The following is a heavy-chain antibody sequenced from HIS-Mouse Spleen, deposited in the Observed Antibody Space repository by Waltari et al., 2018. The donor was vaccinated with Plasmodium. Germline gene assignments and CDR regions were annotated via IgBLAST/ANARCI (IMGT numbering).Heavy chain of an antibody. CDR1: GFLLSSSA. J-gene: IGHJ4*02. CDR2: ISVSGGST. CDR3: AKSPKGTGDLWDY. V-gene: IGHV3-23*01. D-gene: IGHD7-27*01. Sequence: EVQLLESGGGLVQRGGYLRLYCEASGFLLSSSAMSRVTQALGNGQAWVPDISVSGGSTYYADSVKGRFTITRDKSKNTLYLQMNSLRAEDTAVYYCAKSPKGTGDLWDYWGQGTLVTVSS.